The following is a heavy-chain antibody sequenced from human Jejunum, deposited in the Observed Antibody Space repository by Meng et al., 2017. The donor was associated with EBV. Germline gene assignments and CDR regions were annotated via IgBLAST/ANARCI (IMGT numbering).Heavy chain of an antibody. Sequence: HGHLQESGPGLVKPSEPLSLTCTVSGGSVSTASYYWSWIRQSPGKGLEWIGYIYYSGNTNYNPSLKSRATITVDTSKNQFSLKLSSVTAADTAVYYCARVVDYYERSGYPDFWGQGTLVTVSS. J-gene: IGHJ4*02. CDR3: ARVVDYYERSGYPDF. D-gene: IGHD3-22*01. CDR2: IYYSGNT. CDR1: GGSVSTASYY. V-gene: IGHV4-61*01.